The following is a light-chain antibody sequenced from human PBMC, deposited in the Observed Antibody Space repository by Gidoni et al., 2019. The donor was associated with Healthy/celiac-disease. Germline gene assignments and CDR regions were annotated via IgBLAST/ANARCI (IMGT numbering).Light chain of an antibody. CDR1: SSDVGGYNY. CDR2: DVS. J-gene: IGLJ2*01. CDR3: SSYTSSSTLVV. V-gene: IGLV2-14*01. Sequence: QSARTQPASVSGSPGQSITISCTGTSSDVGGYNYVSWYQQHPGKAPKLMIYDVSTRPSGVSNRFSGSKSGNTASLTISGLQAEDEADYYCSSYTSSSTLVVFGGGTKLTVL.